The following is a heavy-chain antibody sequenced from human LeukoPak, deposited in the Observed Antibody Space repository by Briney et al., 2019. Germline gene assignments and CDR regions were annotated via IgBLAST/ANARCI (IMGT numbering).Heavy chain of an antibody. Sequence: GGSLRLSCAASGFTFDDYAMHWVRQAPGKGLEWVSGISWNSGSIGYADSVKGRFTISRDNAKNSLYLQMNSLRAEDTAVYYCAKGGPRSSYYMDVWGKGTTVTVSS. CDR3: AKGGPRSSYYMDV. CDR1: GFTFDDYA. V-gene: IGHV3-9*01. CDR2: ISWNSGSI. J-gene: IGHJ6*03.